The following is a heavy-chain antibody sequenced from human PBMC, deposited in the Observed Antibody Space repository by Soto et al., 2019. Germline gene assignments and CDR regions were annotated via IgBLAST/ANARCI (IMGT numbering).Heavy chain of an antibody. CDR1: GYTFTSYD. V-gene: IGHV1-8*01. J-gene: IGHJ4*02. CDR3: AGAPGDLGYFDC. Sequence: ASVKVSCKASGYTFTSYDINWVRQAPGQGLEWMGWMNPYNGNTGYAQNFQGRVTMTRNTSISTAYMELSSLRSEDTAVYYCAGAPGDLGYFDCWGQGALVPVSS. CDR2: MNPYNGNT. D-gene: IGHD3-16*01.